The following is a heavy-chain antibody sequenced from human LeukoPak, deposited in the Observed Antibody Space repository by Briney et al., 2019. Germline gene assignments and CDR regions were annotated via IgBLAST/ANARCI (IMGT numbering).Heavy chain of an antibody. CDR1: EYSFATYW. J-gene: IGHJ4*02. CDR3: ASEYCSGGNCYFDY. D-gene: IGHD2-15*01. Sequence: GESLKISCKGSEYSFATYWIGWVRQMPGRGLEWMGIIFPGDSDTRYSPSFQGQVTISADKSISTAYLQWSSLKASDTAIFYCASEYCSGGNCYFDYWGQGTLVTVSS. CDR2: IFPGDSDT. V-gene: IGHV5-51*01.